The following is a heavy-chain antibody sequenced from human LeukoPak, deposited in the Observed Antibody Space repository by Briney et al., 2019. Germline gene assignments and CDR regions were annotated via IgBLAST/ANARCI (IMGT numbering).Heavy chain of an antibody. D-gene: IGHD3-10*02. CDR3: AELGITMIGGV. CDR1: GLTFSSFE. CDR2: ISSSGSTI. Sequence: GGSLRLSCAASGLTFSSFEMNWVRHAPGKGLEWVSYISSSGSTIYYADSVKGRFTISRDNATNSLYLQMNSLRAEDTAVYYCAELGITMIGGVWGKGTTVTISS. V-gene: IGHV3-48*03. J-gene: IGHJ6*04.